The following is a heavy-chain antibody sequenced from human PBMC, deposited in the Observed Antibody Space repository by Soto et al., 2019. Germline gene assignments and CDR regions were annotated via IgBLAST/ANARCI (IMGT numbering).Heavy chain of an antibody. V-gene: IGHV1-69*10. D-gene: IGHD3-22*01. CDR3: ARGKDSNGYINSFDC. Sequence: GASVKVSCKASGVTFSSDVINWVRQAPGQGLDWMGGIMPALGIANHAQKFQGRVAITADESTSTAYMELSSLRSEDTAVYYCARGKDSNGYINSFDCWGQGTLVTVSS. CDR2: IMPALGIA. J-gene: IGHJ4*02. CDR1: GVTFSSDV.